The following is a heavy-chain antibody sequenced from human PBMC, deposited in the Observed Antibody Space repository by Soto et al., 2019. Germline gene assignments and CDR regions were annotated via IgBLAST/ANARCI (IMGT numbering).Heavy chain of an antibody. CDR2: IYYSGST. V-gene: IGHV4-39*01. D-gene: IGHD2-15*01. CDR3: ARLPGGYCSGGSCLFFDY. CDR1: GGSISSSSYY. Sequence: QLQLQESGPGLVKPSETLSLTCTVSGGSISSSSYYWGWIRQPPGKGLEWLGSIYYSGSTYYNPSLNSRVTISVDTSKNQFSLKLSSVTAADTAVYYCARLPGGYCSGGSCLFFDYWGQGTLVTVSS. J-gene: IGHJ4*02.